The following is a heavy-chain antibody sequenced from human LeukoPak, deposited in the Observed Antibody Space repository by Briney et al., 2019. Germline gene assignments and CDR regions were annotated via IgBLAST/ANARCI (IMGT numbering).Heavy chain of an antibody. CDR1: GVSVSSGGNY. D-gene: IGHD3-10*01. CDR2: LYDSGTT. CDR3: VRDQTYYGYFDF. V-gene: IGHV4-31*03. Sequence: SETLSLTCSVSGVSVSSGGNYWNWIRQHPGKGLEWIGYLYDSGTTHYNPSLQSRVTISVDTSKNHFSLKLSSVTAADTAVYYCVRDQTYYGYFDFWGQGALVTVSS. J-gene: IGHJ4*02.